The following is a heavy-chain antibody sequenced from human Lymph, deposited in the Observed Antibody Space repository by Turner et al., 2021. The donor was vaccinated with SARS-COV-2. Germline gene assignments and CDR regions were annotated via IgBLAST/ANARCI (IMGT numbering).Heavy chain of an antibody. Sequence: QVQLVESGRGVVQPGTSLRLSCAASGFTFSSHGMHWVRQAPGKGLEWVAVIWYDGSNKYYADSVKGRFTISRDNSENTVYLQMNSLRAEDTAVYYCAREGDALAGGMDVWGQGTTVTSP. D-gene: IGHD2-15*01. V-gene: IGHV3-33*01. CDR1: GFTFSSHG. CDR3: AREGDALAGGMDV. J-gene: IGHJ6*02. CDR2: IWYDGSNK.